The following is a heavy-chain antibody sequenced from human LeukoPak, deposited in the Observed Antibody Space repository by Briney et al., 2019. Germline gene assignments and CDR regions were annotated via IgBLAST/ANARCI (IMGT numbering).Heavy chain of an antibody. Sequence: GGSLRLSCAASGFTFSSYAMSWVRQAPGKGLEWVSAISGSGDTTYNADSLRGRFSISRDNSKDTLYLQMNSLRADDTAVYYCAKSLLPQRVAATGWVFDIWGQGTMVTVSS. CDR3: AKSLLPQRVAATGWVFDI. CDR1: GFTFSSYA. CDR2: ISGSGDTT. V-gene: IGHV3-23*01. J-gene: IGHJ3*02. D-gene: IGHD2-15*01.